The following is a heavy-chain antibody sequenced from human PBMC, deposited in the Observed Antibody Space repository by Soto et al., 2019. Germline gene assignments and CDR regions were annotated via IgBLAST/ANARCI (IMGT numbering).Heavy chain of an antibody. CDR1: GGTFSSYA. D-gene: IGHD6-6*01. CDR3: ARAGEQYSSSSTRDAFDI. V-gene: IGHV1-69*12. CDR2: IIPIFGTA. Sequence: QVRLVQSGAEVKKPGSSVKVSCKASGGTFSSYAISWVRQAPGQGLEWMGGIIPIFGTANYAQKFQGRVTITADESTSTAYMELRSLRSEDTAVYYCARAGEQYSSSSTRDAFDIWGQGTMVTVSS. J-gene: IGHJ3*02.